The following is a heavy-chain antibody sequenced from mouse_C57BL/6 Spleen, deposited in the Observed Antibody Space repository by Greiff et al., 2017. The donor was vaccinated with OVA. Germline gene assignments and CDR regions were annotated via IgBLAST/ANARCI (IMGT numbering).Heavy chain of an antibody. CDR1: GYTFTDYY. CDR3: ARGDDGYWAY. V-gene: IGHV1-26*01. Sequence: VQLQQSGPELVKPGASVKISCKASGYTFTDYYMNWVKQSHGKSLEWIGDINPNNGGTSYNQKFKGKATLTVDKSSSTAYMELRSLTSEDSAVYYCARGDDGYWAYWGQGTLVTVSA. CDR2: INPNNGGT. D-gene: IGHD2-3*01. J-gene: IGHJ3*01.